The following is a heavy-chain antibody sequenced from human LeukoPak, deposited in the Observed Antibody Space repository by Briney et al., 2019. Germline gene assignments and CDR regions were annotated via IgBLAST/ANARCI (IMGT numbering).Heavy chain of an antibody. CDR2: ISGSGGST. J-gene: IGHJ5*02. D-gene: IGHD3-9*01. Sequence: GGSLRLSCAASGFTFSGYAMSWVRQAPGKGLEWVSAISGSGGSTYYADSVKGRFTISRDNSKNTLYLQMNSLRAEDTAVYYCARGRYFDWLPLNWFDPWGQGTLVTVSS. CDR3: ARGRYFDWLPLNWFDP. V-gene: IGHV3-23*01. CDR1: GFTFSGYA.